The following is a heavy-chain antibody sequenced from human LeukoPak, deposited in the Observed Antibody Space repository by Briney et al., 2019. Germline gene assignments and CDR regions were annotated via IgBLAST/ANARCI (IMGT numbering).Heavy chain of an antibody. Sequence: SETLSLTCTVSGGSISSYYWGWIRQPPGKGLEWIGYIYYSGTTNYNPPLKSRVTISVDTSKNQFSLKLSSVTAADTAVYYCAGGVYIAAAQYVYWGQGTLVTVSS. CDR1: GGSISSYY. V-gene: IGHV4-59*01. CDR3: AGGVYIAAAQYVY. CDR2: IYYSGTT. D-gene: IGHD6-13*01. J-gene: IGHJ4*02.